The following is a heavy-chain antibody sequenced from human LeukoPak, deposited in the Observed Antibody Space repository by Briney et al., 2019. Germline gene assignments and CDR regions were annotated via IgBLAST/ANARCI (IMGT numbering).Heavy chain of an antibody. CDR2: IIPISGTA. CDR3: ARDTELGAFDY. CDR1: GGTFSSYA. J-gene: IGHJ4*02. D-gene: IGHD7-27*01. Sequence: SVKVSCKASGGTFSSYATSWVRQAPGQGLEWMGGIIPISGTANYAQKFQGRVTITADESTSTAYMELSSLRSEDTAVYYCARDTELGAFDYWGQGTLVTVSS. V-gene: IGHV1-69*13.